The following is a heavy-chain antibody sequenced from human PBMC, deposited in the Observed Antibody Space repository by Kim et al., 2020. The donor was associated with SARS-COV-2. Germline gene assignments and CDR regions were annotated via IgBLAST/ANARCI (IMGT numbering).Heavy chain of an antibody. CDR2: ISYDGSNK. V-gene: IGHV3-30*04. J-gene: IGHJ6*02. D-gene: IGHD3-22*01. Sequence: GGSLRLSCAASGFTFSSYAMHWVRQAPGKGLEWVAVISYDGSNKYYADSVKGRFTISRDNSKNTLYLQMNSLRAEDTAVYYYARREYYDSSGWRDYYYYYGMDVWGQGTTVTVSS. CDR3: ARREYYDSSGWRDYYYYYGMDV. CDR1: GFTFSSYA.